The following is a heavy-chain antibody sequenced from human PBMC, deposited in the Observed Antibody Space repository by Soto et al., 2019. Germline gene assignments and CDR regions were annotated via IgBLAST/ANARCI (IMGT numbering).Heavy chain of an antibody. D-gene: IGHD6-13*01. Sequence: ASMKVSCKASGYTFTGYYMHWVRQAPGQGLEWMGWINPNSGGTNYAQKFQGWVTMTRDTSISTAYMELSRLRSDVTAVYYCARDRGQQLVPNWFDPWGQGTLVTVSS. CDR3: ARDRGQQLVPNWFDP. CDR1: GYTFTGYY. J-gene: IGHJ5*02. V-gene: IGHV1-2*04. CDR2: INPNSGGT.